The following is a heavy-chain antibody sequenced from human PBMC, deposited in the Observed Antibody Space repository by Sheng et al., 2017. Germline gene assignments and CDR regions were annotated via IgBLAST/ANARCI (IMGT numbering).Heavy chain of an antibody. CDR1: GGTFSSYT. D-gene: IGHD3-22*01. CDR2: IIPILGIA. V-gene: IGHV1-69*08. J-gene: IGHJ3*02. Sequence: QVQLVQSGAEVKKPGSSVKVSCKASGGTFSSYTISWVRQAPGQGLEWMGRIIPILGIANYAQKFQGRVTITADKSTSTAYMELSSLRSEDTAVYYCARDLSDSSGFDIWGQGTMVTVSS. CDR3: ARDLSDSSGFDI.